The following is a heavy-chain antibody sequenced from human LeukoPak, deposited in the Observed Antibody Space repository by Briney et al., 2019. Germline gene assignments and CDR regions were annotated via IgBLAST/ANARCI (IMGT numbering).Heavy chain of an antibody. CDR2: MNPNSGNT. CDR1: GYTFTSYD. V-gene: IGHV1-8*01. D-gene: IGHD3-10*02. Sequence: ASVKVSCKASGYTFTSYDINWVRQATGQGLEWMGWMNPNSGNTGYAQKFQGRVTMTRNTSISTAYMELSSLRSEDTAVYYCAKIYGQAMLGYFDYWGQGTLATVSS. CDR3: AKIYGQAMLGYFDY. J-gene: IGHJ4*02.